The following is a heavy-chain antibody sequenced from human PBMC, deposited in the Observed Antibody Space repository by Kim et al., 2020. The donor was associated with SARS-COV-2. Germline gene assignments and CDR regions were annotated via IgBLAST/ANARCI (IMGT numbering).Heavy chain of an antibody. D-gene: IGHD3-22*01. CDR1: GFPQSTYW. V-gene: IGHV3-7*05. J-gene: IGHJ2*01. Sequence: GGSLRLSCAASGFPQSTYWMTWARQAPGKGLEWVSNTKQDGSETYYVDSVKGRFTISRDDAENSLYLQMNRMRAEDTAIYYCASSRAYYYDDPGWFFDLWGRGTLVTVSS. CDR3: ASSRAYYYDDPGWFFDL. CDR2: TKQDGSET.